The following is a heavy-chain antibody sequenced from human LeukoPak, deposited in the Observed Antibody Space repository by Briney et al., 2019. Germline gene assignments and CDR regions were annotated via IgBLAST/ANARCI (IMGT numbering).Heavy chain of an antibody. V-gene: IGHV1-18*01. Sequence: GASVKVSCKSSAYTFTSYGNSWVRQAPGQGHEWMGLISAYNGNTNYAQKLQGRVTMTTDTSTSTAYMELRSLRSNDTAVYYCARIGAVVVVAAHFDYWGQGTLVTVSS. D-gene: IGHD2-15*01. J-gene: IGHJ4*02. CDR1: AYTFTSYG. CDR3: ARIGAVVVVAAHFDY. CDR2: ISAYNGNT.